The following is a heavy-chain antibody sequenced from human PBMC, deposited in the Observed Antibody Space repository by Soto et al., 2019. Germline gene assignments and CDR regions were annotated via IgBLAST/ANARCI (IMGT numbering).Heavy chain of an antibody. CDR3: ATLHPITIPGWFDP. D-gene: IGHD3-10*01. CDR2: ISYDGSNK. CDR1: GFTFSSYA. J-gene: IGHJ5*02. Sequence: QVQLVESGGGVVQPGRSLRLSCAASGFTFSSYAMHWVRQAPGKGLEWVAVISYDGSNKYYADSVKGRFTISRDNSKNTLYLQMNSLRAEDTAVYYCATLHPITIPGWFDPWGQGTLVTVSS. V-gene: IGHV3-30-3*01.